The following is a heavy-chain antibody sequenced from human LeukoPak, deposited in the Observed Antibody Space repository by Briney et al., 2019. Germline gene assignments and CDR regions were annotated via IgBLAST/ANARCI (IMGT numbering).Heavy chain of an antibody. J-gene: IGHJ6*03. CDR3: ARTVAANYYYYYYMDV. V-gene: IGHV1-69*13. Sequence: SVKVSCKASGGTFSSYAISWVRQAPGQGLEWMGGIIPIFGTANYAQKFQGRVTITADESTSTAYMELSSLRSEDTAVYYCARTVAANYYYYYYMDVWGKGTTATVSS. CDR1: GGTFSSYA. D-gene: IGHD2-21*01. CDR2: IIPIFGTA.